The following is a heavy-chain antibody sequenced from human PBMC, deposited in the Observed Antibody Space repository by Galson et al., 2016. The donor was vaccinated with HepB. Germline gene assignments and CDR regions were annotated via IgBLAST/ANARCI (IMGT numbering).Heavy chain of an antibody. Sequence: SLRLSCAASGFTFRNYAMSWVRQAPGTGLEWVSGISGSGVNTYYADTVKGRFTISRDNSNNTLYMQMNSLRDEDTAVYYCAKDGAGSNGWFVFELWGQGALVTVSS. J-gene: IGHJ4*02. CDR2: ISGSGVNT. D-gene: IGHD6-19*01. CDR1: GFTFRNYA. V-gene: IGHV3-23*01. CDR3: AKDGAGSNGWFVFEL.